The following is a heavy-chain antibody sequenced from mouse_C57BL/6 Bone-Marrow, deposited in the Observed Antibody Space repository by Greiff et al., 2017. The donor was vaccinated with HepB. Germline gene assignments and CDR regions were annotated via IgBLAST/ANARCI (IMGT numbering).Heavy chain of an antibody. CDR3: TTKGITTVVAPDVDV. J-gene: IGHJ1*03. D-gene: IGHD1-1*01. V-gene: IGHV14-2*01. Sequence: VQLQQSGAELVKPGASVKLSCTASGFNIKDYYIHWVKQRTEQGLEWIGRIDPEDGETKYAPKFQDKATITADTSSNTAYLQLSSLTSEDTAVYYCTTKGITTVVAPDVDVWGTGTTVTVSS. CDR2: IDPEDGET. CDR1: GFNIKDYY.